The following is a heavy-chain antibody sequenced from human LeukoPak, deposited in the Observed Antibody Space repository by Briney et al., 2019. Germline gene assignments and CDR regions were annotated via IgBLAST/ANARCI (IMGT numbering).Heavy chain of an antibody. D-gene: IGHD2-15*01. J-gene: IGHJ4*02. CDR1: GGSISSTCYY. CDR2: ISHSGTT. V-gene: IGHV4-39*01. CDR3: ARRSCYPVGATDY. Sequence: PSETLSLTCTVFGGSISSTCYYWEWIRQPPGKGLEWIGSISHSGTTYYSPSLKSRVTISVDTSKNQLSLKLNSVTAADTAVYLCARRSCYPVGATDYWGRGTLVTVSA.